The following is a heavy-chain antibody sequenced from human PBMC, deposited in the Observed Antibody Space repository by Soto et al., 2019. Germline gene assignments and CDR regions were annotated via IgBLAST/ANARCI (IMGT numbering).Heavy chain of an antibody. V-gene: IGHV4-30-4*01. Sequence: QVRLQESGPGLVKPSQTLSLTCTVSGGSISSGEYYWSWIRQPPGKGLEWIGYIYHSGTTHYNPSLKSRVSISLDTSKNQFSLKLSSVTAADTAVYYWARTYSFDYGDYVGWDYGMDVWGQGTTVSVSS. J-gene: IGHJ6*02. CDR2: IYHSGTT. CDR1: GGSISSGEYY. CDR3: ARTYSFDYGDYVGWDYGMDV. D-gene: IGHD4-17*01.